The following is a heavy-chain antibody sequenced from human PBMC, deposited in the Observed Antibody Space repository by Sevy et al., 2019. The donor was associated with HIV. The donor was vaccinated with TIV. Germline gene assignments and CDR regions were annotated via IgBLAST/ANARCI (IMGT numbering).Heavy chain of an antibody. V-gene: IGHV3-15*01. CDR3: AAGTGTSDFDY. CDR2: IKSKTDAATR. J-gene: IGHJ4*02. Sequence: GGSLRLSCAASGFTFNKYGMHWVRQAPGKGLEWVGRIKSKTDAATRDFAAPVRGRFSISRDDSANTVYLVMNNLKPEDTGVYYCAAGTGTSDFDYWGQGTLVTVSS. D-gene: IGHD1-7*01. CDR1: GFTFNKYG.